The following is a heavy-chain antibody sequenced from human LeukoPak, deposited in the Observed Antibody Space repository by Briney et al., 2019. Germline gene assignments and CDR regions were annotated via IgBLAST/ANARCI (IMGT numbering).Heavy chain of an antibody. Sequence: GGSLRLSCAASGFTFSSYGMHWVRQAPGKGLEWEAFIRYDGSNNYYADSVKGRFTISRDNSKNTLYLQMNSLRAEDTAVYYCARATAGYVWGSYRYLDYWGQGTLVTVSS. V-gene: IGHV3-30*02. CDR2: IRYDGSNN. CDR1: GFTFSSYG. J-gene: IGHJ4*02. CDR3: ARATAGYVWGSYRYLDY. D-gene: IGHD3-16*02.